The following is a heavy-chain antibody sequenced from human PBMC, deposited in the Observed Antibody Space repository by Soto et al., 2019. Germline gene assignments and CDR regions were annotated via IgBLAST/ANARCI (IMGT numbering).Heavy chain of an antibody. Sequence: ASVKVYCKAAGYTFTSYYMHWVRQAPGQGLEWMGIINPSGGSTSYAQKFQGRVTMTRDTSTSTVYMELSSLRSEDTAVYYCARDQCSGGSCFNAFDIWGQGTMVTVSS. V-gene: IGHV1-46*01. CDR1: GYTFTSYY. CDR2: INPSGGST. J-gene: IGHJ3*02. D-gene: IGHD2-15*01. CDR3: ARDQCSGGSCFNAFDI.